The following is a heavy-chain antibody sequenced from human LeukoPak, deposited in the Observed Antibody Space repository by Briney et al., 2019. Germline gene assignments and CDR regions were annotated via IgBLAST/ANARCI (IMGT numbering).Heavy chain of an antibody. Sequence: PGGSLRLSCAASGLTFGSYGMNWVRQAPGKGLEWVSSITGSGGDPYVADSVKGRFTISRDNSKNTLYLQMNSLRAEDTAVYYCAKRRSNSFDYWGQGTLVTVSS. J-gene: IGHJ4*02. V-gene: IGHV3-23*01. CDR1: GLTFGSYG. CDR3: AKRRSNSFDY. CDR2: ITGSGGDP.